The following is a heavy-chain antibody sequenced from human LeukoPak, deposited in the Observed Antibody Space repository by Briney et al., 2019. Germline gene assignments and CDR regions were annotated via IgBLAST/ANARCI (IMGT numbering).Heavy chain of an antibody. CDR2: INPSGGST. D-gene: IGHD3-22*01. CDR3: ARVAAPIYDSSGYYDY. J-gene: IGHJ4*02. Sequence: ASVKVSCKASRYTFTSYYMHWVRQAPGQGLEWMGIINPSGGSTSYAQKFQGRVTMTRDTSTSTVYMELSSLRSEDTAVYYCARVAAPIYDSSGYYDYWGQGTLVTVSS. CDR1: RYTFTSYY. V-gene: IGHV1-46*01.